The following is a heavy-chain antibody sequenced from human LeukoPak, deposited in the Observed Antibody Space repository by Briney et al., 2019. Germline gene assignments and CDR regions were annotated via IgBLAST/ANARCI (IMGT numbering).Heavy chain of an antibody. Sequence: GGSLRLSCAASGFTFSSYSMNWVRQAPGKGLEWVSYISSSGSNIYYADSVKGRFTISRDNAKNSLYLQMNSLRAEDTALYHCARVSRGIVVVPAARPSYYMDVWGKGTTVTISS. D-gene: IGHD2-2*01. CDR2: ISSSGSNI. J-gene: IGHJ6*03. V-gene: IGHV3-48*04. CDR3: ARVSRGIVVVPAARPSYYMDV. CDR1: GFTFSSYS.